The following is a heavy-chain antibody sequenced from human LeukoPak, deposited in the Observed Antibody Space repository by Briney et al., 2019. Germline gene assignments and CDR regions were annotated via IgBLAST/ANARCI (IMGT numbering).Heavy chain of an antibody. CDR2: IYYSGST. CDR1: GGSISSYY. J-gene: IGHJ3*02. Sequence: PSETLSLTCTVSGGSISSYYWSCIRQPPGKGLEWIGYIYYSGSTYYNPSLKSRVTISVDTSKNQFSLKLSSVTAADTAVYYCARDLHDSSGYWAFDIWGQGTMVTVSS. CDR3: ARDLHDSSGYWAFDI. D-gene: IGHD3-22*01. V-gene: IGHV4-59*12.